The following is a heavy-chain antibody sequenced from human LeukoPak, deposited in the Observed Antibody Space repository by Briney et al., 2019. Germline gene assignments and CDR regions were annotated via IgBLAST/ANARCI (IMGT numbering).Heavy chain of an antibody. CDR1: GYSFTSYW. CDR2: IHPGDSDT. J-gene: IGHJ4*02. V-gene: IGHV5-51*01. Sequence: VESLKISCKGSGYSFTSYWIGWVRQMPGKGLEWMGIIHPGDSDTRYSPSFQGQVTISADKSISTAYLQWSSLKASDTAMYYCARLPYSSGWYYFDYWGQGTLVTVSS. CDR3: ARLPYSSGWYYFDY. D-gene: IGHD6-19*01.